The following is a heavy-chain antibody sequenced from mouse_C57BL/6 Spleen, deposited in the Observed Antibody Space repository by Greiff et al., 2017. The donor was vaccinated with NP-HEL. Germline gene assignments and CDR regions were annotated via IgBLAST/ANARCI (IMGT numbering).Heavy chain of an antibody. D-gene: IGHD1-1*01. CDR2: FYPGSGSI. CDR1: GYTFTEYT. J-gene: IGHJ1*03. Sequence: VQLQQSGAELVKPGASVKLSCKASGYTFTEYTIHWVKQRSGQGLEWIGWFYPGSGSIKYNEKFKDKATLTADKSSSTVYMELSRLTSEDSAVYFCARHRDAHYYGSSYGYFDVWGTGTTVTVSS. V-gene: IGHV1-62-2*01. CDR3: ARHRDAHYYGSSYGYFDV.